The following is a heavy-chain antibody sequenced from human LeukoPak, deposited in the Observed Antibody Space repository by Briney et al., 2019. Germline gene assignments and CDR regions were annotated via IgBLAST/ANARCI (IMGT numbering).Heavy chain of an antibody. D-gene: IGHD2-2*01. V-gene: IGHV4-34*01. CDR1: GGSFSGYY. J-gene: IGHJ6*03. CDR3: ARRPCSSTSCYSSYYMDV. CDR2: INPSGST. Sequence: SETLSLTCAVYGGSFSGYYWSWIRQPPGKGLERIGKINPSGSTNYNPSLKSRVTISVDTSKNQFSLKLSSVTAADTAVYYCARRPCSSTSCYSSYYMDVWGKGTTVTISS.